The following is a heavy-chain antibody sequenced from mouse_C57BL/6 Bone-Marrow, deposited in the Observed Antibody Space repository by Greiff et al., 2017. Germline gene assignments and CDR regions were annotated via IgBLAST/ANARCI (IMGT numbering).Heavy chain of an antibody. CDR3: ARSWYYGSLFAY. Sequence: QVQLKQPGAELVRPGSSVKLSCKASGYTFTSYWMDWVKQRPGQGLEWIGNIYPSDSEPHYNQKFKDKATLTVYKSSSTAYMQLSSLTSDDSAFYDLARSWYYGSLFAYWGQGTLVTVSA. J-gene: IGHJ3*01. V-gene: IGHV1-61*01. CDR1: GYTFTSYW. D-gene: IGHD1-1*01. CDR2: IYPSDSEP.